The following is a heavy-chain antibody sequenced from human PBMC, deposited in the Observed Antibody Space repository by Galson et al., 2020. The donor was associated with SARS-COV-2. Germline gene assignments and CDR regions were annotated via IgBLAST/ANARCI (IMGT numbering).Heavy chain of an antibody. J-gene: IGHJ4*02. CDR3: ARDVEAYSSSSMAAKY. CDR1: GFTFSTYG. D-gene: IGHD6-6*01. Sequence: GEYLKISCAASGFTFSTYGMHWVRQAPGKGLEWVAVISSDGRDDYYADYVRGRFTISSDNSRNTLYMQVNRLRPEDTAVYYCARDVEAYSSSSMAAKYLGQGTLVTVSS. V-gene: IGHV3-30*03. CDR2: ISSDGRDD.